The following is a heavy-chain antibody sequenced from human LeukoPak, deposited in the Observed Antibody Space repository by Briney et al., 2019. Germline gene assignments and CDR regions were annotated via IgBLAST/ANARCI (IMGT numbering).Heavy chain of an antibody. CDR3: ARAAKYQLLTLSFLRSDYFDY. D-gene: IGHD2-2*01. Sequence: GASVKVSCKASGYTFTGYYMHWVRQAPGQGLEWMGWINPNSGGTNYAQKFQGRVTMTRDTSISTAYMELGRLRSDDTAVYYCARAAKYQLLTLSFLRSDYFDYWGQGTLVTVSS. CDR1: GYTFTGYY. V-gene: IGHV1-2*02. J-gene: IGHJ4*02. CDR2: INPNSGGT.